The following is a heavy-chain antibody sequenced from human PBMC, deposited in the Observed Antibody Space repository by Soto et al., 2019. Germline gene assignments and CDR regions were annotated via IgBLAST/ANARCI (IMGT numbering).Heavy chain of an antibody. CDR1: GYTFTNYG. J-gene: IGHJ6*02. CDR2: ISTYNGHT. V-gene: IGHV1-18*01. D-gene: IGHD6-19*01. Sequence: QVQLVQSGAEVKKPGASVKVSCKASGYTFTNYGISWVRQAPGQGLEWMGWISTYNGHTTSAQKLQGRVTMTTDTSTSTAYMELRSLRSYYTAGYYCARDWVKKWLAYCMDVWGQGTPVTVSS. CDR3: ARDWVKKWLAYCMDV.